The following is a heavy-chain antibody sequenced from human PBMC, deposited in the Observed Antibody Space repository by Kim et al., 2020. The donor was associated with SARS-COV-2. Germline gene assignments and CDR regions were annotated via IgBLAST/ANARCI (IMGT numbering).Heavy chain of an antibody. CDR2: IKQDGRDK. V-gene: IGHV3-7*01. CDR3: ARDRTEYYDILTGYYHGMDV. D-gene: IGHD3-9*01. CDR1: GYTFDNHW. J-gene: IGHJ6*02. Sequence: GGSLRLSCEASGYTFDNHWMTWVRQAPGKGLEWVASIKQDGRDKYYLGSVEGRFTISRDNAKNSLVLEMNNLRAEDTAVYYCARDRTEYYDILTGYYHGMDVWGQGTTVAVSS.